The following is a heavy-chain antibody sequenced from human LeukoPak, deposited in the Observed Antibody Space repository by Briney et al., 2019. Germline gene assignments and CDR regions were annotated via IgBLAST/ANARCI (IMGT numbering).Heavy chain of an antibody. CDR3: ARGRYYYDSSGTPFDY. CDR1: GGSISSYY. D-gene: IGHD3-22*01. J-gene: IGHJ4*02. V-gene: IGHV4-59*08. CDR2: IYYSGNT. Sequence: PSETLSLTCTVTGGSISSYYWSWIRQPPGKGLEWIAFIYYSGNTHYNPSLKSRVTISVDTSKNQFSLRVSSVTAADTAVYYCARGRYYYDSSGTPFDYWGQGTLVTVSS.